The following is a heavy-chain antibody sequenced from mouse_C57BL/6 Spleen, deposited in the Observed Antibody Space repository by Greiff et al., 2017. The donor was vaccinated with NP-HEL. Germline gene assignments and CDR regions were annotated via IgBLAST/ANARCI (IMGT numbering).Heavy chain of an antibody. CDR3: ARSYGYYMCFDV. CDR1: GYPFSSSW. V-gene: IGHV1-82*01. CDR2: IYPGDGDT. Sequence: VQLQQPGPELVKPGASVKISCKASGYPFSSSWMNWVKQRPGKGLEWIGRIYPGDGDTNYNGKFKGKATLTADKSSSTAYMQLSSLTSDDSAVYFCARSYGYYMCFDVWGTGTTVTVSS. D-gene: IGHD2-3*01. J-gene: IGHJ1*03.